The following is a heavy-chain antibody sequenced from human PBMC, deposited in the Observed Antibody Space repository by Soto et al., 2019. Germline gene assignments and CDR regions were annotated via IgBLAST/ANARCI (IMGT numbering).Heavy chain of an antibody. CDR3: AGLYGGIIVGAFDI. Sequence: QVQLVQSGAEVKKPGSSVKVSCKASGGTFSSYAISWVRQAPGQGLEWMGGIIPIFGTANYAQKFQGRVTITADEPTSTAYMELSSLRSEDTAVYYCAGLYGGIIVGAFDIWGQGTMVTVSS. D-gene: IGHD4-17*01. CDR2: IIPIFGTA. J-gene: IGHJ3*02. V-gene: IGHV1-69*01. CDR1: GGTFSSYA.